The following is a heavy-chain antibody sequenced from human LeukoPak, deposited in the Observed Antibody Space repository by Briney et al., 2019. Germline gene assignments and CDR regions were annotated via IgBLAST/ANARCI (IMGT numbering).Heavy chain of an antibody. CDR2: FDPEDGET. V-gene: IGHV1-24*01. J-gene: IGHJ5*02. Sequence: ASVKVSCKVPGYMLTEVSIHWVRQASGKGLEWMGGFDPEDGETIYAQKFQGRVTMTEDISTGTAHMELSSLRSEDTAVYYCATSLVPDSSGYYQNWFDPWGQGALVTVSS. D-gene: IGHD3-22*01. CDR1: GYMLTEVS. CDR3: ATSLVPDSSGYYQNWFDP.